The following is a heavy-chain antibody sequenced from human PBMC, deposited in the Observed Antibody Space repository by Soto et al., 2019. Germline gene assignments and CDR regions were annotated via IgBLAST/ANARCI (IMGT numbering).Heavy chain of an antibody. CDR3: AREQRKYNISADFFVD. J-gene: IGHJ4*02. D-gene: IGHD6-6*01. V-gene: IGHV4-31*03. CDR1: GASISSGGSY. CDR2: VYSTGSA. Sequence: QVQLQESGPGLVKPSQTLSLTCTVSGASISSGGSYWSLIRHLPGKGLEWIGYVYSTGSAEHNPALRRRVNMSVGASQNQVSMSLTSVTGADAAVYYCAREQRKYNISADFFVDWGRGTLVTVAS.